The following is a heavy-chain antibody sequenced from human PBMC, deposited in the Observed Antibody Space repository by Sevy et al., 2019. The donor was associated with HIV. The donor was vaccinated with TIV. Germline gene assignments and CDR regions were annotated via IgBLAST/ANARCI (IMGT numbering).Heavy chain of an antibody. D-gene: IGHD2-2*02. Sequence: GGSLRLSCAASGFTFSSYWMHWVRQAPGKGLVWVSRINSDGSSTSYADSVKGRFTISRDNAKNTLYLQMNSLRAEDTAVYYCATEGYCSSTSSYKARVWFDPWGQGTLVTVSS. CDR3: ATEGYCSSTSSYKARVWFDP. CDR2: INSDGSST. J-gene: IGHJ5*02. CDR1: GFTFSSYW. V-gene: IGHV3-74*01.